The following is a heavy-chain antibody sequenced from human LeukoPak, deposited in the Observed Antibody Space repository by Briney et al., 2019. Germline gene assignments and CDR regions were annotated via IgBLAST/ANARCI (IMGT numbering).Heavy chain of an antibody. CDR2: ISSSSSYI. J-gene: IGHJ4*02. CDR1: GFTFSSYS. V-gene: IGHV3-21*01. Sequence: GGSLRLSCAASGFTFSSYSMNWVRQAPGKGLEWVSSISSSSSYIYYADSVKGRFTISRDNAKHSLYLQMNSLRAEDTAVYYCARDLYYDSSGYYGGYFDYWGQGTLVTVSS. D-gene: IGHD3-22*01. CDR3: ARDLYYDSSGYYGGYFDY.